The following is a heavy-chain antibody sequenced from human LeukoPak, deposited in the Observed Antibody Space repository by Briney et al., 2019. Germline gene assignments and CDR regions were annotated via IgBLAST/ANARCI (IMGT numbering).Heavy chain of an antibody. CDR2: IYYSGST. Sequence: ASETLSLTCTVSGGSISSYYWSWIRQPPGKGLEWIGYIYYSGSTNYNPSLKSRVTISVDTSKNQFSLKLSSVTAADTAVYYCARTTEGGYTYDYFYYYYMDVWGKGTTVTISS. J-gene: IGHJ6*03. V-gene: IGHV4-59*01. CDR1: GGSISSYY. D-gene: IGHD5-18*01. CDR3: ARTTEGGYTYDYFYYYYMDV.